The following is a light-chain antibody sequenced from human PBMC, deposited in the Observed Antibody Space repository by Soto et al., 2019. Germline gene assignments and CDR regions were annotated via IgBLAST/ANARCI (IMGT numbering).Light chain of an antibody. J-gene: IGLJ1*01. V-gene: IGLV2-14*01. CDR2: DIN. Sequence: QSALAQPASVSGSPGQSITISCTGTSSDVGNYIFVSWYRQHPGKAPKLMIYDINNRPSGVSNRFSGSKSGNTASLTISGLQAEDEADYYCVSYTTSASYIFGTGTKV. CDR1: SSDVGNYIF. CDR3: VSYTTSASYI.